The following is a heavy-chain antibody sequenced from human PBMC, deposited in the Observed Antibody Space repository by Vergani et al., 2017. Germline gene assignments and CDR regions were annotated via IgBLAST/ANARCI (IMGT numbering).Heavy chain of an antibody. J-gene: IGHJ3*02. D-gene: IGHD6-6*01. CDR3: AREMSPYSSSWNLPPSAFDI. CDR2: ISSSSSYI. V-gene: IGHV3-21*01. Sequence: EVQLVESGGGLVKPGGSLRLSCAASGFTFSSYSMNWVRQAPGKGLEWVSSISSSSSYIYYADSVKGRFTISRDNAKNSLYLQMNSLRAEDTAVYYCAREMSPYSSSWNLPPSAFDIWGQGTMVTVSS. CDR1: GFTFSSYS.